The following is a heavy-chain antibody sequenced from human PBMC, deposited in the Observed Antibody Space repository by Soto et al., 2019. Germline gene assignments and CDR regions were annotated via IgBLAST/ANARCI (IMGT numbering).Heavy chain of an antibody. Sequence: SETLSLTCTFSGDNIRSGGYYWSWFRQNPGKGLEWIGYIYYSGSTYYNPSLKSRLTISVDTSKNQFSLKLSSVTAADTAVYHCARGLQSLFDYWGQGTPVTVSS. J-gene: IGHJ4*02. CDR2: IYYSGST. V-gene: IGHV4-31*03. CDR3: ARGLQSLFDY. CDR1: GDNIRSGGYY. D-gene: IGHD6-19*01.